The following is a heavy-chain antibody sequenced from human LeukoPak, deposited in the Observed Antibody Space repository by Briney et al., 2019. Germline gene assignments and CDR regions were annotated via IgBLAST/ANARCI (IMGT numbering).Heavy chain of an antibody. J-gene: IGHJ6*03. Sequence: PSETLSLTCTVSGGSISSYYWSWIRQPAGKGLEWIGRIYTSGSTNYNPSLKSRVTMSVDTSKNQFSLKLSSVTAADTAVYYCARVSDDYSNYGLYYYYMDVWGKGTTVTISS. CDR2: IYTSGST. V-gene: IGHV4-4*07. CDR3: ARVSDDYSNYGLYYYYMDV. CDR1: GGSISSYY. D-gene: IGHD4-11*01.